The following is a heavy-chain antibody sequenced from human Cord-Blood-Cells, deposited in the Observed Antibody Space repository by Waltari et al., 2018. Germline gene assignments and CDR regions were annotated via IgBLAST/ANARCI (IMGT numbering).Heavy chain of an antibody. CDR2: MNPNSGNT. J-gene: IGHJ3*02. V-gene: IGHV1-8*03. CDR1: GYTFTSYD. Sequence: QVQLVQSGAEVKKPGASVKVSCKASGYTFTSYDINWVRQATGQGLEWMGWMNPNSGNTGYAQKVTGRVTITRTTSISTAYMELSSLGSEDTAVYYCARKVTYYDFWSGYWSAFDIWGQGTMVTVSS. CDR3: ARKVTYYDFWSGYWSAFDI. D-gene: IGHD3-3*01.